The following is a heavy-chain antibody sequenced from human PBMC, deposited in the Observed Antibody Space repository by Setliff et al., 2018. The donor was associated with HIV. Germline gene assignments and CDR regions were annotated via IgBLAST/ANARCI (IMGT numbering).Heavy chain of an antibody. CDR2: ISSRSSTI. CDR3: ARSPYGDYGLDH. J-gene: IGHJ4*02. D-gene: IGHD4-17*01. V-gene: IGHV3-11*04. Sequence: GGSLRLSCAASGFTFSDYYMSWIRQAPGKGLEWVSYISSRSSTIYYAASVKGRFTISRDNAKNSLYLQTNTLRAEDTAVYFCARSPYGDYGLDHWGQGTLVTVSS. CDR1: GFTFSDYY.